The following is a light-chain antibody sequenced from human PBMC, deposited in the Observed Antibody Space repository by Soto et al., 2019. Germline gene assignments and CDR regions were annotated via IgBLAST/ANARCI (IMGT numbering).Light chain of an antibody. Sequence: QAVVTQPPSVSGAPGQRVTISCAGNNSNLGAGYDVHWYQQLPGAAPKLVIFGNRNRPSGVPERFSGSKSGTSASLAITGLQAEDEADYYCQAYDYSLTAFVFGGGTKLTVL. CDR1: NSNLGAGYD. CDR2: GNR. V-gene: IGLV1-40*01. J-gene: IGLJ3*02. CDR3: QAYDYSLTAFV.